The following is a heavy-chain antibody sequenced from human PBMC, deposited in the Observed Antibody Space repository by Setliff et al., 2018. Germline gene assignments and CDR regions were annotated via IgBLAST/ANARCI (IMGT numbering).Heavy chain of an antibody. V-gene: IGHV3-23*01. CDR3: AKDFRDLGYSDY. Sequence: LRLSCAASGFTISSSAMSWVRQAPGKGLEWVSAINTGGGTTYYADSVKGRFTISRDNSKNTLYLQMNSLRAEDTAVYYCAKDFRDLGYSDYWGQGTLVTVSS. J-gene: IGHJ4*02. CDR2: INTGGGTT. CDR1: GFTISSSA.